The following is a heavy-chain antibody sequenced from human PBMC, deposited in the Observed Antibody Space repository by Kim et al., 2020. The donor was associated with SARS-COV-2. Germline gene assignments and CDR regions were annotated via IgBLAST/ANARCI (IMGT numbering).Heavy chain of an antibody. Sequence: SETLSLTCTVSSDSSRIYYWTWLRQPPGKGLEWIAYVYYSGVPRYSPSLKSRVTMSVDTSKNQFSLKVKSLTAADTAVDYCATVRDRGRLDYWGQGIQVTV. V-gene: IGHV4-59*01. CDR2: VYYSGVP. CDR3: ATVRDRGRLDY. D-gene: IGHD2-15*01. CDR1: SDSSRIYY. J-gene: IGHJ4*02.